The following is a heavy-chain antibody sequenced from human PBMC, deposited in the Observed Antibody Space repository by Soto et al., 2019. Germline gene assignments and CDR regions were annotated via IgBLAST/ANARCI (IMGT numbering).Heavy chain of an antibody. D-gene: IGHD2-2*02. J-gene: IGHJ6*02. Sequence: EVQLLESGGGLVQPGGSLRLSCAASGFTFSNYAMSWVRQAPGKGLEWVSPISGSGENTYYADSVKGRFTISRDKSKDTLDFKIDHPRAGDTAVLFFAKTPGQALYHAIDVWGQGTTVIVSS. CDR2: ISGSGENT. CDR1: GFTFSNYA. V-gene: IGHV3-23*01. CDR3: AKTPGQALYHAIDV.